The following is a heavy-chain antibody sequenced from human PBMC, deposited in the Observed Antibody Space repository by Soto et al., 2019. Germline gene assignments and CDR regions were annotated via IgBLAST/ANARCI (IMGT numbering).Heavy chain of an antibody. D-gene: IGHD3-10*01. J-gene: IGHJ6*02. Sequence: GGSLILSCAASGFTFSGYSMNWVRPAPGKGLEWVSYISSSSSTIYYADSVKGRFTISRDNARNSLYLQMNSLRDEDTAVYYCAREAPYYYGSGSRRNYYYYGMDVWGQGTTVTVSS. V-gene: IGHV3-48*02. CDR3: AREAPYYYGSGSRRNYYYYGMDV. CDR2: ISSSSSTI. CDR1: GFTFSGYS.